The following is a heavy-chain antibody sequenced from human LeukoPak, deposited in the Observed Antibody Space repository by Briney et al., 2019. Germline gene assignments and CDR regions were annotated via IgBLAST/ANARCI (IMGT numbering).Heavy chain of an antibody. CDR3: VMYYDSSGKNY. Sequence: GGSLRLSCAASRFAFSSYNMNWVRQAPGKGLEWISYISSSGSTKYYADSVKGRFTISRDNAQNSLYLQMNSLRAEDTAVYYCVMYYDSSGKNYWGQGTLVSVSS. CDR2: ISSSGSTK. J-gene: IGHJ4*02. V-gene: IGHV3-48*01. D-gene: IGHD3-22*01. CDR1: RFAFSSYN.